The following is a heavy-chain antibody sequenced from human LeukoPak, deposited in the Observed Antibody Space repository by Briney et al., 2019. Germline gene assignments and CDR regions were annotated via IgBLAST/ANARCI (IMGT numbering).Heavy chain of an antibody. J-gene: IGHJ3*02. Sequence: ASVNVSCKASGYTSASYGLSWVRQAPGQGLEWMGWISAYNGNTNYAQKLQGRVTMTTDTSTSTAYLELRSLISDDTAVYYCARKAGPLSAFDIWGQGTMLTVSS. CDR3: ARKAGPLSAFDI. CDR1: GYTSASYG. V-gene: IGHV1-18*01. CDR2: ISAYNGNT.